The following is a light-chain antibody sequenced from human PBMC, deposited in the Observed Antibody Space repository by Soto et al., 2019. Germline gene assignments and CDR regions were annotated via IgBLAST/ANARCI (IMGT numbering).Light chain of an antibody. J-gene: IGLJ3*02. CDR3: AAWDDTLSGPV. CDR2: SNN. V-gene: IGLV1-44*01. CDR1: SSNIGPNT. Sequence: QSVLTQPPSASGTPGQRVTISCSGSSSNIGPNTVNWYQQVPGTAPKLLFYSNNQRPSGVPDRFSASKSGSSASLAISGLQAEDEADYYCAAWDDTLSGPVFGGGTKLDRP.